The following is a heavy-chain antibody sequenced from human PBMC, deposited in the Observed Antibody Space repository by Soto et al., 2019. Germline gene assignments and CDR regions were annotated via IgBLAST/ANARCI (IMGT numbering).Heavy chain of an antibody. V-gene: IGHV3-23*01. CDR3: VNVRGF. D-gene: IGHD3-10*01. CDR2: ISGGMGDGT. Sequence: EVQLLESGGGLVQAGGSLRLSCVASGFTLSDYAMNWVRQPPGKGLEWVSAISGGMGDGTYYDNAVRGRFTTSRYNAKKTEYIEMHSMTVEDTADYYCVNVRGFGGQGTLVTVFS. CDR1: GFTLSDYA. J-gene: IGHJ1*01.